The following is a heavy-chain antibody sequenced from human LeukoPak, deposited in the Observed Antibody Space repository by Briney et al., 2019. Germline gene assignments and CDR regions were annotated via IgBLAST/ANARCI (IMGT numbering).Heavy chain of an antibody. CDR2: INPNSGGT. CDR1: GYTFTGYY. Sequence: GASVKVSCKASGYTFTGYYMHWVRQAPGLGLEWMGWINPNSGGTNYAQKFQGRVTMTRDTSISTAYMELSRLRSDDTAVYYCARVLGGSYYRFMDYWGQGTLVTVSS. V-gene: IGHV1-2*02. CDR3: ARVLGGSYYRFMDY. D-gene: IGHD1-26*01. J-gene: IGHJ4*02.